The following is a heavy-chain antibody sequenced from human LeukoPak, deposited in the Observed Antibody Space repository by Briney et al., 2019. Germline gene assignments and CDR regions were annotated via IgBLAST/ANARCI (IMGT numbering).Heavy chain of an antibody. CDR3: ARQAYCSGSRCNPFDY. CDR2: IYYSGST. Sequence: SETLSLTCTISGGSISSYFWTWIRQPPGKGLEWIGYIYYSGSTNYNPSLKSRVTISIDTSKSQFSLKLSSVTAADTAVYYCARQAYCSGSRCNPFDYWGQGTLVTVSS. V-gene: IGHV4-59*08. CDR1: GGSISSYF. D-gene: IGHD2-15*01. J-gene: IGHJ4*02.